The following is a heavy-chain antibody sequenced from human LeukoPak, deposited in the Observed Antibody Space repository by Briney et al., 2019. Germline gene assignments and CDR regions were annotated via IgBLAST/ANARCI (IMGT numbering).Heavy chain of an antibody. CDR2: ISTSGSTI. CDR1: GFTFSSYE. CDR3: ATSRGSWPDYFDY. Sequence: GGSLRLSCAASGFTFSSYEMNWVRQAPGKGLDWVSYISTSGSTIYYADSVKGRFTISRDNAKNSLYLQMNSLRAEDTAVYYCATSRGSWPDYFDYWGQGTLVTGSS. J-gene: IGHJ4*02. V-gene: IGHV3-48*03. D-gene: IGHD6-13*01.